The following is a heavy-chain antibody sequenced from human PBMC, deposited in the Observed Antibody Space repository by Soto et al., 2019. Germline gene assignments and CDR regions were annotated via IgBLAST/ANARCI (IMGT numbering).Heavy chain of an antibody. D-gene: IGHD6-13*01. Sequence: SETLSLTCAVYGGSFSGYYWSWIRQPPGKGLEWIGEINHSGSTNYNPSLKSRATISVDTSKNQFSLKLSSVTAADTAVYYCAEGSSWFHYFDYWGQGTLVTVSS. CDR3: AEGSSWFHYFDY. CDR2: INHSGST. CDR1: GGSFSGYY. J-gene: IGHJ4*02. V-gene: IGHV4-34*01.